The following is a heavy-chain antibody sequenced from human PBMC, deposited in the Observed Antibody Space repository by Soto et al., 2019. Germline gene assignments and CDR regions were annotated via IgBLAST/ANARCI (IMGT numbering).Heavy chain of an antibody. CDR3: VGSSGYYAPDAFDI. V-gene: IGHV3-74*01. D-gene: IGHD3-22*01. Sequence: WWSLTLSCASSVFTFISYWMHWVRQAPGKGLVWVSRINSDGSSTSYADSVKGRFTISRDNAKNTLYLQMNSLRAEDTAVYYCVGSSGYYAPDAFDIWGQGTMVTVSS. J-gene: IGHJ3*02. CDR2: INSDGSST. CDR1: VFTFISYW.